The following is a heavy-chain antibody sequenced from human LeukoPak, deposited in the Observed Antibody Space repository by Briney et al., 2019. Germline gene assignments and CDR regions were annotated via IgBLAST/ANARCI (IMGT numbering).Heavy chain of an antibody. Sequence: SETLSLTCTVSGYSISSGYYWGWIRQPPGKGLEWIGSIYHSGSTYYNPSLKSRVTISVDTSKNQFSLKLSSVTAADTAVYYCARHSKPRTAPPTYYFDYWGQGTLVTVSS. CDR2: IYHSGST. J-gene: IGHJ4*02. CDR1: GYSISSGYY. D-gene: IGHD2-21*02. CDR3: ARHSKPRTAPPTYYFDY. V-gene: IGHV4-38-2*02.